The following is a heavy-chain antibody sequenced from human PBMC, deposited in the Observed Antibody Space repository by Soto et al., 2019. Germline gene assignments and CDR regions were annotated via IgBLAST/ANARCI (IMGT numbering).Heavy chain of an antibody. J-gene: IGHJ6*02. CDR1: GFTFSTYS. V-gene: IGHV3-48*02. D-gene: IGHD2-15*01. Sequence: GGSLRLSCAASGFTFSTYSMNWVRQAPGKGLEWLSYISTSSATMYYADSVKGRFTISRDNAKNKLYLQMNSLRDDDTAVYYCARDSADTVEDYYYYTMDVWGQGTTVTVSS. CDR2: ISTSSATM. CDR3: ARDSADTVEDYYYYTMDV.